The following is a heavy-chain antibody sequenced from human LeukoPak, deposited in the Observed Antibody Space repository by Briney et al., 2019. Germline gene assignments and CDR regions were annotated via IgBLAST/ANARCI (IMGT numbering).Heavy chain of an antibody. CDR2: ISAYNGNT. CDR1: GYTFTSYG. D-gene: IGHD4-17*01. V-gene: IGHV1-18*01. CDR3: ARTKTQGGSDGAYYYYYMDV. J-gene: IGHJ6*03. Sequence: GASVKVSCKASGYTFTSYGISWVRQAPGQGLEWMGWISAYNGNTNYAQKLQGRVTMTTDTSTSTAYMELRSLRSDDTAVYYCARTKTQGGSDGAYYYYYMDVWAKGPRSPSP.